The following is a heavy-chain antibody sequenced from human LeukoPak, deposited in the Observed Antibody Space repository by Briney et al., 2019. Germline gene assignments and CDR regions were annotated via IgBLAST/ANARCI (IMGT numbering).Heavy chain of an antibody. CDR1: GFTFDDYA. D-gene: IGHD6-19*01. CDR3: AKDAPGWYDAFDI. CDR2: ISGDGGST. Sequence: GGSLRLSCAASGFTFDDYAMHWVRQAPGKGLEWVSLISGDGGSTYYADSVKGRFTISRDNSKNSLYLQMNSLRTEDTALYCCAKDAPGWYDAFDIWGQGTMVTVSS. J-gene: IGHJ3*02. V-gene: IGHV3-43*02.